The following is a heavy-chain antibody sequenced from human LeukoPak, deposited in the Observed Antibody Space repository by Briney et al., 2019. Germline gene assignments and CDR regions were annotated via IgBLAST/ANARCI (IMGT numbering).Heavy chain of an antibody. V-gene: IGHV4-59*01. D-gene: IGHD5-24*01. Sequence: SETLSLTCSASGGSISSYYWSWIRQSPENGLEWIGYIYNSGNTNYNLFLKSRVTISADTSKNQFSLKLTSATAADTAVYYCARYRGTYGYYFDYWGQGKLVIVSS. CDR2: IYNSGNT. CDR1: GGSISSYY. J-gene: IGHJ4*02. CDR3: ARYRGTYGYYFDY.